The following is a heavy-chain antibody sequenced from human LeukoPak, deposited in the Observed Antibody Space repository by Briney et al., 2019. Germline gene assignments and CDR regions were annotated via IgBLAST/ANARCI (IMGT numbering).Heavy chain of an antibody. CDR3: ARTTAMGTYYFDY. CDR2: MNPITGNT. J-gene: IGHJ4*02. D-gene: IGHD5-18*01. Sequence: ASVTVSFKSSGYTFTSYDINWVRQAPGQGLEWMGWMNPITGNTGYAQNFQGRVTMTMNTSKSTAYMELNSLRSEDTAVYYWARTTAMGTYYFDYWGQGTLGTVSS. CDR1: GYTFTSYD. V-gene: IGHV1-8*01.